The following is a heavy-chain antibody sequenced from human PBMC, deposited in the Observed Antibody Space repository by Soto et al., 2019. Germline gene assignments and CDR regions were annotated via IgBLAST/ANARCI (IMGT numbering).Heavy chain of an antibody. Sequence: PGGSLRLSCAASGFTFSSYGMHWVRQAPGKGLEWVAVISYDGSNKYYADSVKGRFTISRDNSKNTLYLQMNSLRAEDTAVYYCAKDSGPLDYGDYIYYYYGMDVWGQGTTVTVSS. CDR1: GFTFSSYG. V-gene: IGHV3-30*18. CDR2: ISYDGSNK. J-gene: IGHJ6*02. CDR3: AKDSGPLDYGDYIYYYYGMDV. D-gene: IGHD4-17*01.